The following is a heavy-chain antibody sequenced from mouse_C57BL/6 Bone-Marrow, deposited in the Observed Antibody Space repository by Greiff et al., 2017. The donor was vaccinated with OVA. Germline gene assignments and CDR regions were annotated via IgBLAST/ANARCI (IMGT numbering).Heavy chain of an antibody. CDR3: AVLLRDVYWDY. CDR2: IYPGDGDT. D-gene: IGHD1-1*01. Sequence: QVQLQQSGPELVKPGASVKISCKASGYAFSSSWMNWVKQRPGKGLEWIGRIYPGDGDTNYNGKFKGKATLTADKSSSTAYMQLSSLTSKDSAVYCCAVLLRDVYWDYWGQGTTLTVSS. CDR1: GYAFSSSW. V-gene: IGHV1-82*01. J-gene: IGHJ2*01.